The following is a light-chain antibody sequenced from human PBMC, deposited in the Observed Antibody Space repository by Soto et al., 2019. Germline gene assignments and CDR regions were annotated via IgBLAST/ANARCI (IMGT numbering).Light chain of an antibody. CDR1: SGNIGTYNF. CDR2: DDT. Sequence: QSVLTQPASVSGSPGQSITISCTGTSGNIGTYNFVSWYQQHPGRAPKFMIYDDTKRPSGVSNRFSGSKSGNTAALTISGLQVEDEADYYCCSYAGTGTDDYVFGSGTKLTVL. J-gene: IGLJ1*01. V-gene: IGLV2-23*01. CDR3: CSYAGTGTDDYV.